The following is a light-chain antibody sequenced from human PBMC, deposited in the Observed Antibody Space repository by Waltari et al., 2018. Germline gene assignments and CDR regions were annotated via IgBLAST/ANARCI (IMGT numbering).Light chain of an antibody. CDR2: FTD. J-gene: IGLJ3*02. CDR1: PSNIRRNS. V-gene: IGLV1-44*01. Sequence: QSVLTQPPSASGTPGQRVTISCSAAPSNIRRNSVTSFQQLPGTAPRLFIYFTDQRPSGVPGRFSGSKSGTSASLAISGLQSGDEADYYCASWDASLNGWVFGGGTKLTVL. CDR3: ASWDASLNGWV.